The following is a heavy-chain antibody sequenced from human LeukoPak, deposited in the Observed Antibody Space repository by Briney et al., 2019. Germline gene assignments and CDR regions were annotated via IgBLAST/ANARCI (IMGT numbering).Heavy chain of an antibody. D-gene: IGHD3-22*01. J-gene: IGHJ4*02. CDR2: ISYDGSNK. Sequence: GGSLRLSCAASGFTFSSYAMHRVRQAPGKGLEWVAVISYDGSNKYYADSVKGRFTISRDNAKNSLYLQMNSLRAEDTAVYYCAREMSGWDYYDSSGFDYWGQGTLVTVSS. CDR3: AREMSGWDYYDSSGFDY. V-gene: IGHV3-30-3*01. CDR1: GFTFSSYA.